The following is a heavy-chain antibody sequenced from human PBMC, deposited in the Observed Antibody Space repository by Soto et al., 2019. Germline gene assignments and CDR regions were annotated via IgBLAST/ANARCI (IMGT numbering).Heavy chain of an antibody. V-gene: IGHV4-34*01. CDR3: AREGGYCSGGSCYGGPFFDY. D-gene: IGHD2-15*01. J-gene: IGHJ4*02. CDR2: INQGGST. CDR1: GGSFSGYY. Sequence: PSETLSLTCSVFGGSFSGYYWPWIRKPPGKGLEWIGDINQGGSTYYNPSLKSRVTISVDRSKNQFSLKLSSVTAADTAVYYCAREGGYCSGGSCYGGPFFDYWGQGTLVTVSS.